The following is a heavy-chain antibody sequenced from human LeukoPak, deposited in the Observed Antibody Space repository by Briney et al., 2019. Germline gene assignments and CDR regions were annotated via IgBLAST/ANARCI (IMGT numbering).Heavy chain of an antibody. J-gene: IGHJ6*02. CDR1: GGSISSYY. D-gene: IGHD6-19*01. CDR2: IYYSGST. V-gene: IGHV4-59*01. CDR3: ARAPSSGWHYYGMDV. Sequence: SETLSLTCTVSGGSISSYYWSWIRQPPGKGLEWIGYIYYSGSTDYNPSLKSRVTISVDTSKNQFSLKLSSVTAADTAVYYCARAPSSGWHYYGMDVWGQGTTVTVSS.